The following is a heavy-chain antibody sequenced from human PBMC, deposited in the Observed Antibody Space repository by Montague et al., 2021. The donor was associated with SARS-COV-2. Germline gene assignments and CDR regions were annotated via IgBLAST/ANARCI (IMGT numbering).Heavy chain of an antibody. V-gene: IGHV4-34*01. CDR1: GGSFGDDY. CDR3: ARGHLSVSMIVVVFTSAYYYIDD. Sequence: SETLSLTCAVYGGSFGDDYWSWIRQPPGKGLEWIGDIKQSGRTNYNPSLKSRVTISVDTSKNQFSLKVTSVTAADTAVYFCARGHLSVSMIVVVFTSAYYYIDDWGKGATVTVSS. CDR2: IKQSGRT. J-gene: IGHJ6*03. D-gene: IGHD3-22*01.